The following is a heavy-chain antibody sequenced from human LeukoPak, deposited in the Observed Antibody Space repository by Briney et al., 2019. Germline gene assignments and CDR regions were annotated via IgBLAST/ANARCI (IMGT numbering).Heavy chain of an antibody. CDR1: GGTISSNNW. Sequence: PSETLSLTCAVSGGTISSNNWWSWVRQPPEKGLGVIGIICHSGSTNYTPSLKGRVTISIDNSKNKLSLKLNRLTAADTAVYYCARGSHCNQLHYFGCWGQGTLVTVSS. V-gene: IGHV4-4*02. CDR3: ARGSHCNQLHYFGC. J-gene: IGHJ4*02. D-gene: IGHD4-23*01. CDR2: ICHSGST.